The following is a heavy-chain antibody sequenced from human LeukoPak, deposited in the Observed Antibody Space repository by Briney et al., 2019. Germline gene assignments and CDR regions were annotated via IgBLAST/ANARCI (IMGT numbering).Heavy chain of an antibody. CDR1: GFSLSTSGMC. V-gene: IGHV2-70*01. Sequence: GSGPTLVKPPQTLTLTCTFSGFSLSTSGMCVSWIRQPPGKALEWLALIDWDDDKYYGTSLKTRLTISKDTSKNQVVLTMTNMDPVDTATYYCARSPYVDTAMVTLAFDYWGQGTLVTVSS. CDR2: IDWDDDK. J-gene: IGHJ4*02. D-gene: IGHD5-18*01. CDR3: ARSPYVDTAMVTLAFDY.